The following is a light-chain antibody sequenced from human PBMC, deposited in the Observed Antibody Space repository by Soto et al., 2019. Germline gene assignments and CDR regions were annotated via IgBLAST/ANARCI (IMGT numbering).Light chain of an antibody. CDR1: QTISSW. J-gene: IGKJ1*01. CDR3: QQSFSVRSWT. CDR2: DVS. Sequence: DIQMTQSPSTLSGSVGDRVTIPCRASQTISSWLAWYQQKPGKAPKLLIYDVSSLESGVPSRFSGSGSGTDFTLTISSLQPEDFATYFCQQSFSVRSWTFGQGTKVDIK. V-gene: IGKV1-5*01.